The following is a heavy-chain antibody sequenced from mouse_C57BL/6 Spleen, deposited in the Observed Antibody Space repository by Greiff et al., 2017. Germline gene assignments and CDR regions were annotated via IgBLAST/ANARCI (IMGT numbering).Heavy chain of an antibody. CDR1: GFSFNTYA. D-gene: IGHD2-9*01. CDR2: IRSKSNNYAT. J-gene: IGHJ4*01. V-gene: IGHV10-1*01. CDR3: VAYYGYDWAMDY. Sequence: DVQLVESGGGLVQPKGSLKLSCAASGFSFNTYAMNWVRQAPGKGLEWVARIRSKSNNYATYYADSVKDRFTISRDDSESMLYLQMNNLKTEDTAMYYCVAYYGYDWAMDYWGQGTSVTVSS.